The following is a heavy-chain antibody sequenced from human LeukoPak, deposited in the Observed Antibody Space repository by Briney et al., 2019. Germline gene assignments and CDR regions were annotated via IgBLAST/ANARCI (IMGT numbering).Heavy chain of an antibody. V-gene: IGHV4-39*01. CDR2: IYYSGST. CDR3: ARARGYSYGYPDY. D-gene: IGHD5-18*01. CDR1: GGSISSNSYY. Sequence: SETLSLTCIVSGGSISSNSYYWGWIRQPPGKGLEWIGSIYYSGSTYYNPSLKSRVTISVDTSKNQFSLKLSSVTAADTAVYYCARARGYSYGYPDYWGQGTLVTVSS. J-gene: IGHJ4*02.